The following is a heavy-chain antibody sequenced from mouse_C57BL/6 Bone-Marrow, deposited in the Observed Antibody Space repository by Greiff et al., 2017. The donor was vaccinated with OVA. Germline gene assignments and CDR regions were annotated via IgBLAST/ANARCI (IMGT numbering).Heavy chain of an antibody. J-gene: IGHJ1*03. CDR2: IYPGDGDT. D-gene: IGHD1-1*01. CDR1: GYAFSSSW. V-gene: IGHV1-82*01. Sequence: QVQLKESGPELVKPGASVKISCKASGYAFSSSWMNWVKQRPGKGLEWIGRIYPGDGDTNYNGKFKGKATLTADKSSSTAYMQLSSLTSEDSAVYLCARGLLRYWYFDVWGTGTTVTVAS. CDR3: ARGLLRYWYFDV.